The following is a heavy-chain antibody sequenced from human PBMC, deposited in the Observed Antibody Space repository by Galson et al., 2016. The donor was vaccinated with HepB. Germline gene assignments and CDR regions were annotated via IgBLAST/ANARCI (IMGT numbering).Heavy chain of an antibody. CDR3: ARGTSSVTMPGNYGLDV. V-gene: IGHV3-13*01. CDR2: IETAGET. J-gene: IGHJ6*04. CDR1: GFTFSIHD. D-gene: IGHD1-1*01. Sequence: SLRLSCAASGFTFSIHDMHWVRQVPGKGLEWVSAIETAGETYYPDSVTGRFTISRETAKNSLYLQMNDMGAGDTAVYYFARGTSSVTMPGNYGLDVWGKGTAVTVSS.